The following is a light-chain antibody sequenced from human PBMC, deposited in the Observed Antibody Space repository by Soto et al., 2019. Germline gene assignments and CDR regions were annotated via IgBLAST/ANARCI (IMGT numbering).Light chain of an antibody. CDR2: GAS. CDR1: QSVSSSY. CDR3: QQYGSSPLT. Sequence: EIVMKQSPATLSVYTGERATLSCRASQSVSSSYLAWYQQKPGQAPRLLIYGASSRATGIPDRFSGSGSGTDFTLTISRLEPEDFAVYYCQQYGSSPLTFGGGTKV. J-gene: IGKJ4*01. V-gene: IGKV3-20*01.